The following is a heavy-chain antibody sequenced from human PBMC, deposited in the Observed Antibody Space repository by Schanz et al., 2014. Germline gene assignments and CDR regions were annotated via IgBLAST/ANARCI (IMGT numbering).Heavy chain of an antibody. CDR1: GFTFSSYA. D-gene: IGHD3-9*01. CDR3: ARDSRPDYYFLTAYYSIDV. Sequence: EVQLVESGGGLIQPGGSLRLSCAASGFTFSSYAMSWVRQAPGKGLEWVSALSGSSGSYIHYADSVKGRFTISRDNAKNSLYLQMNSLRAEDTAVYYCARDSRPDYYFLTAYYSIDVWGQGTPVTVSS. J-gene: IGHJ4*02. V-gene: IGHV3-21*01. CDR2: LSGSSGSYI.